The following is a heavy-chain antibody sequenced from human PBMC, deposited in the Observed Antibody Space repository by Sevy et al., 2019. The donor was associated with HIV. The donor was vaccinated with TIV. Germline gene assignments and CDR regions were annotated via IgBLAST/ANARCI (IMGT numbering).Heavy chain of an antibody. V-gene: IGHV3-73*01. CDR1: GFTFTGST. J-gene: IGHJ4*02. CDR3: SSQRTIAVAGDYFDY. CDR2: IRSRAKTYAT. Sequence: GGSLRLSCVASGFTFTGSTMYWVRQASGKGLEWVARIRSRAKTYATAYAASVKGRFTISRDDSRNTAYLQMNSLKTEDTAVYYCSSQRTIAVAGDYFDYWGQGTLVTVSS. D-gene: IGHD6-19*01.